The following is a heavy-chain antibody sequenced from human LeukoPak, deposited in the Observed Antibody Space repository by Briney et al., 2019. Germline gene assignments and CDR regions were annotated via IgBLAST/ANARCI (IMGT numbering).Heavy chain of an antibody. V-gene: IGHV3-11*01. CDR3: AKEDRDDILTGYCDY. CDR2: ISSSGSTI. CDR1: GFTFSDYY. Sequence: GGSLRLYCAASGFTFSDYYMIWIRQSAGNVLELVSYISSSGSTIYYADSVKGRFTISRDNAKNSLYLQMNSLRAEDTAVYYCAKEDRDDILTGYCDYWGQGTLVTVSS. D-gene: IGHD3-9*01. J-gene: IGHJ4*02.